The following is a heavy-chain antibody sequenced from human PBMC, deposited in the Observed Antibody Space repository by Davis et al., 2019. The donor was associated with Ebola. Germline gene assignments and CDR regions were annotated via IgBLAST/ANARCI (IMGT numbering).Heavy chain of an antibody. CDR1: GYTFTGHY. CDR3: ARDLATVTTEGDY. Sequence: AASVKVSCKTSGYTFTGHYIQWVRQAPGQGLEWMGWISAYNGNTNYAQKLQGRVTMTTDASTSTAYMELSSLRSEDTAVYYCARDLATVTTEGDYWGQGTLVTVSS. D-gene: IGHD4-17*01. CDR2: ISAYNGNT. V-gene: IGHV1-18*04. J-gene: IGHJ4*02.